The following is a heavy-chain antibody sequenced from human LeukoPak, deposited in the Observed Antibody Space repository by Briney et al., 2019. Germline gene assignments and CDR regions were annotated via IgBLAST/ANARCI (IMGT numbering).Heavy chain of an antibody. CDR1: GFTFSSYA. D-gene: IGHD3-9*01. CDR3: AREVITDYYDILTGYSGYYYYGMDV. J-gene: IGHJ6*02. Sequence: GGSLRLSCAVSGFTFSSYAMHWVRQAPGKGLEWVAVISYDGSNKYYADSVKGRFTISRDNSKNTLYLQMNSLRAEDTAVYYCAREVITDYYDILTGYSGYYYYGMDVWGQGTTVTVSS. CDR2: ISYDGSNK. V-gene: IGHV3-30-3*01.